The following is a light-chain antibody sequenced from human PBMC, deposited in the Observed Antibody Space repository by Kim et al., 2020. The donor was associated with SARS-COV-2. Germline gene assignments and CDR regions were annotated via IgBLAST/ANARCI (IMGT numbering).Light chain of an antibody. Sequence: DIVMTQSPDSLAVSLGERATLNCKSSQTVLYNSNNKNYLAWYQQKPGQAPKLLIYWASIWESGVSDRFSGSGSETDFTLTISSLRAEDVAVYYCQQYYSTPPSFGQGTKLEI. CDR2: WAS. CDR3: QQYYSTPPS. J-gene: IGKJ2*03. V-gene: IGKV4-1*01. CDR1: QTVLYNSNNKNY.